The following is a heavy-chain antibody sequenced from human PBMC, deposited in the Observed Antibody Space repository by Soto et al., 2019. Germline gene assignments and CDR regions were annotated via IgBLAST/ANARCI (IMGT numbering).Heavy chain of an antibody. D-gene: IGHD2-8*01. Sequence: QVQLVQSGAEVKKPGASVKVSCKASGYTFTGYYMHWVRQAPGQGLEWMGWINPNSGGTNYAQKFQGRVTMTRDTSISTAYMELSRLRSDDTAVYYCARVSLMVYAWYYYGMDVWGQGTTVTVSS. CDR1: GYTFTGYY. CDR2: INPNSGGT. V-gene: IGHV1-2*02. J-gene: IGHJ6*02. CDR3: ARVSLMVYAWYYYGMDV.